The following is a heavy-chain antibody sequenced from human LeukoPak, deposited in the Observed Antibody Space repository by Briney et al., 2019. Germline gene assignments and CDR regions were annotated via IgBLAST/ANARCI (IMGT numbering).Heavy chain of an antibody. D-gene: IGHD5-24*01. J-gene: IGHJ4*02. CDR2: MYYSGRT. V-gene: IGHV4-59*01. Sequence: SETLSLTCTVSGGSISSYYWSWIRQPPGKGLEWIGYMYYSGRTNYNPSLKSRVTISVDTSKNQFSLKLSSVTAADTAVYYCARVEMATISLWGQGTLVTVSS. CDR1: GGSISSYY. CDR3: ARVEMATISL.